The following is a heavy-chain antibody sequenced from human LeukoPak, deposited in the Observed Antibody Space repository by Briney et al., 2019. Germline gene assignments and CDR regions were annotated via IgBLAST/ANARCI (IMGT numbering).Heavy chain of an antibody. J-gene: IGHJ4*02. CDR1: GGSISSGSYY. CDR2: IYTSGST. CDR3: ARDRYYGSGSEHYFDY. V-gene: IGHV4-61*02. D-gene: IGHD3-10*01. Sequence: SETLSLTCTVSGGSISSGSYYWSWIRQPAGKGLEWIGRIYTSGSTNYNPSLKSRVTISVDTSKNQFSLKLSSVTAADTAVYYCARDRYYGSGSEHYFDYWGQGTLVTVSS.